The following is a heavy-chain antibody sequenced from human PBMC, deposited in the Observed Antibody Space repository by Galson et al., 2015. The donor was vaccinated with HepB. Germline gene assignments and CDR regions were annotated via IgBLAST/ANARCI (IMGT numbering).Heavy chain of an antibody. CDR1: GGSIIDGDSC. CDR3: ARDRRSGEDYTYFYMDV. V-gene: IGHV4-31*03. J-gene: IGHJ6*03. D-gene: IGHD3-10*01. Sequence: TLSLTCTVSGGSIIDGDSCWSWIRQHPTKGLEWIGNIFYSERTQYNPAVISRATLSLDRSQNQFSLNLTSVTAADTAIYYCARDRRSGEDYTYFYMDVWGKGITVAVSS. CDR2: IFYSERT.